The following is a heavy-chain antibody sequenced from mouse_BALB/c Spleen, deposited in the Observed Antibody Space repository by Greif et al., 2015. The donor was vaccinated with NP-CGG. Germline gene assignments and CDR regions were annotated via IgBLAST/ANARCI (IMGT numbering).Heavy chain of an antibody. CDR3: ARDVGFDY. Sequence: EVQLVESGGGLVQPGGSLRLSCATSGFTFTDYYMSWVRQPPGKALEWLGFIRNKANGYTTEYSASVKGRFTIARDNSQSILYLQMNTLRAEDSATYYCARDVGFDYWVQGTTLTVSS. CDR1: GFTFTDYY. CDR2: IRNKANGYTT. V-gene: IGHV7-3*02. D-gene: IGHD4-1*01. J-gene: IGHJ2*01.